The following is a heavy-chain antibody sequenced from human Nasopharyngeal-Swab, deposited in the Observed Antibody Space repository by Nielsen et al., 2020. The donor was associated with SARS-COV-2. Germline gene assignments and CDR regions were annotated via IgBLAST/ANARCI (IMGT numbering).Heavy chain of an antibody. Sequence: GESLKISCAASGFTFSTYAMTWVRQTPGRGLEWVSTISVSGDYTYYADSAKGRFSISRDNSKSTLYLQMNSLRAEDTAVYYCAKPAAYTNSWHHFDYWGQGTLVTVSS. J-gene: IGHJ4*02. D-gene: IGHD6-13*01. V-gene: IGHV3-23*01. CDR3: AKPAAYTNSWHHFDY. CDR2: ISVSGDYT. CDR1: GFTFSTYA.